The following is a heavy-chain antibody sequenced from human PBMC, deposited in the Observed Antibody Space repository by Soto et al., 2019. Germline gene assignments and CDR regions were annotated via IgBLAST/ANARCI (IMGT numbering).Heavy chain of an antibody. V-gene: IGHV7-4-1*01. Sequence: ASVKVSCKASGYTFTSYAMNWVRQAPGQGLEWMGWINTNTGNPTYAQGFTGRFVFSLDTSVSTAYLQICSLKAEDTAVYYCARGGSGSYYYALGYYDYGMDVGG. CDR3: ARGGSGSYYYALGYYDYGMDV. CDR1: GYTFTSYA. CDR2: INTNTGNP. D-gene: IGHD1-26*01. J-gene: IGHJ6*02.